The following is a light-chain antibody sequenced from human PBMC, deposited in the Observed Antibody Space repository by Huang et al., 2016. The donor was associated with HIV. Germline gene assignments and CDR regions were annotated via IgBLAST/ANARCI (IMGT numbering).Light chain of an antibody. V-gene: IGKV3-20*01. CDR3: QQYLSSPLT. J-gene: IGKJ4*01. CDR1: HNITDNF. Sequence: DIVLTQSPGTLSLSPGERAAPSCRASHNITDNFLAWYQHGSGQAPRLLIYGASNRASGIPYRFSGSGSGTDFTLIISRLEPQDSAVYYCQQYLSSPLTFGGGTNVEIK. CDR2: GAS.